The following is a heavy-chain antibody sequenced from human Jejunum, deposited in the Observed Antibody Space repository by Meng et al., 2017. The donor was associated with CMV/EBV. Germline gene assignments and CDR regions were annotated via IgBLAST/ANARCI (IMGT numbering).Heavy chain of an antibody. V-gene: IGHV1-3*01. D-gene: IGHD2-2*01. Sequence: VQCGRSGAEVKKPGASVKVSCKASGYSFTTYAMHWVRQAPGQMLEWMGWINAGNGNTKDSEKFQSRVTITRDTAASTAYMELSSLRSEDTAVYYCARTGCSSSSCYDYWGQGTLVTVSS. J-gene: IGHJ4*02. CDR3: ARTGCSSSSCYDY. CDR1: GYSFTTYA. CDR2: INAGNGNT.